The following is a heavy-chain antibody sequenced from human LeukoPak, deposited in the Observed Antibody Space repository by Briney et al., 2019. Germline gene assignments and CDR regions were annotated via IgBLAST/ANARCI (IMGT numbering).Heavy chain of an antibody. CDR2: IYYSGST. Sequence: PSETLSLTCTVSGGSTSSYYWSWIRQPPGKGLEWIGYIYYSGSTNYNPSLKSRVTISLDTSKNQFSLKLSSVTAADTAVYYCATSITVTTYAFDIWGQGTMVRLF. V-gene: IGHV4-59*01. J-gene: IGHJ3*02. CDR1: GGSTSSYY. CDR3: ATSITVTTYAFDI. D-gene: IGHD1-7*01.